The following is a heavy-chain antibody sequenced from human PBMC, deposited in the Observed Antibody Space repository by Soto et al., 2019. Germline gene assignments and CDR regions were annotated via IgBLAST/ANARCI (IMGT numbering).Heavy chain of an antibody. CDR1: GGSISSGGYY. Sequence: PSETLSLTCTVSGGSISSGGYYWSWIRQHPGKGLEWIGYIYYSGSTYYNPSLKSRVTISVDTSKNQFSLRAEDTAVYYCAKGGGSSGYLGVHNKYFQHWGQGTLVTVSS. CDR2: IYYSGST. V-gene: IGHV4-31*03. CDR3: AKGGGSSGYLGVHNKYFQH. D-gene: IGHD3-22*01. J-gene: IGHJ1*01.